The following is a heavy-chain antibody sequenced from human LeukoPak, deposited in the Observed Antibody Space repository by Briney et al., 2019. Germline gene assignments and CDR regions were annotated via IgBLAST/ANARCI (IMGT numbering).Heavy chain of an antibody. D-gene: IGHD5-24*01. CDR3: ARRDGYKLGY. V-gene: IGHV4-59*06. CDR2: IYYSGST. Sequence: SETLSLTCTVSGGSINSYYWSWIRQHPGKGLEWIGYIYYSGSTYYNPSLKSRVTISVDTSKNQFSLKPSSVTAADTAVYYCARRDGYKLGYWGQGTLVTVSS. J-gene: IGHJ4*02. CDR1: GGSINSYY.